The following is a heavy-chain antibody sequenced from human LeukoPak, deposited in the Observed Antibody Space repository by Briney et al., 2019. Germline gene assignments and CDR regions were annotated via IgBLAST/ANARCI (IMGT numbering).Heavy chain of an antibody. CDR2: ISGSGGST. D-gene: IGHD3-10*01. Sequence: GGSLRLSCAASGFTFSSYAMSWVRQAPGKGLEWVSAISGSGGSTYYADSVKGRFTISRDNSKNTLYLQMNSLRAEDTAVYYCAKDDNYYGSGSYQDYWGQGTLITVSS. V-gene: IGHV3-23*01. CDR3: AKDDNYYGSGSYQDY. J-gene: IGHJ4*02. CDR1: GFTFSSYA.